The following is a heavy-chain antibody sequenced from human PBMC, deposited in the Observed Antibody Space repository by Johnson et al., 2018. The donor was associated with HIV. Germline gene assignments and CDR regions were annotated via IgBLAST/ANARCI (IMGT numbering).Heavy chain of an antibody. CDR1: GLTFSSYG. J-gene: IGHJ3*02. CDR2: IRYDGSNK. V-gene: IGHV3-30*02. CDR3: ARRFYDSSGAGFDI. D-gene: IGHD3-22*01. Sequence: HVQLVESGGGVVQPGGSLRLSCAASGLTFSSYGMHWVRQAPGKGLEWVAFIRYDGSNKYYADSVKGRFTISRDNSKNTLYLQMGSLRAEDMAVYYCARRFYDSSGAGFDIWGQGTMVTVSS.